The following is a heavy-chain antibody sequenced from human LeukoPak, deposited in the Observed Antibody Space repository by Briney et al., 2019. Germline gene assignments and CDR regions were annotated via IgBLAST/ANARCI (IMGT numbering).Heavy chain of an antibody. J-gene: IGHJ4*02. CDR1: GFNFRTYG. Sequence: GGSLRLSCAASGFNFRTYGMHWVRQAPGKGLEWVAFIQFDESSKNYADSVKGRFTISRDNSKNTVYLQVNSLRAEDAAVYYCAKEDGTVVVSTFGDWGQGTLVTVSS. V-gene: IGHV3-30*02. CDR2: IQFDESSK. D-gene: IGHD3-22*01. CDR3: AKEDGTVVVSTFGD.